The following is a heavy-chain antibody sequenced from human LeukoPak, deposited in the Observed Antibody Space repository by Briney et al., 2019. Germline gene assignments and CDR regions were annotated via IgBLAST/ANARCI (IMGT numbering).Heavy chain of an antibody. CDR1: GFTFNSYA. D-gene: IGHD1-26*01. Sequence: PGGSLRLSCAASGFTFNSYAFNWVRQAPGKGLEWVSYISSSSNVIYYTDSVKGRFTISRDNARNLLSLQMNSLRAEDTAVYYCARCQQSGTDFDYWGQGTLVTVSS. J-gene: IGHJ4*02. CDR3: ARCQQSGTDFDY. CDR2: ISSSSNVI. V-gene: IGHV3-48*01.